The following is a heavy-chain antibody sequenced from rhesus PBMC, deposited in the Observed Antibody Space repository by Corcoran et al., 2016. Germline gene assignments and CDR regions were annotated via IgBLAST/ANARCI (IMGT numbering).Heavy chain of an antibody. D-gene: IGHD3-28*01. V-gene: IGHV3S5*01. J-gene: IGHJ4*01. CDR1: GFTFSCFG. Sequence: EVQLVETGGGLVQPGGSLRLSCTVSGFTFSCFGMSWVRQAPGKGLEWVSGITYPGGSTYYADSVKGRFTISRDTSKNTLSLQMNSLRAEDTAIYYCAKGKDDNGYYPDYWGQGVLVTVSS. CDR3: AKGKDDNGYYPDY. CDR2: ITYPGGST.